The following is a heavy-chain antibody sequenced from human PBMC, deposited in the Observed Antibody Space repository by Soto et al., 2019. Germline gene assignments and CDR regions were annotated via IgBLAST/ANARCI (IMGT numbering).Heavy chain of an antibody. CDR3: ARVYDILTSARLDP. V-gene: IGHV3-21*05. CDR2: ISTNSRYT. CDR1: GFTFSSYS. Sequence: GGSLRLSCAASGFTFSSYSMTWIRQAPGKGLEWISYISTNSRYTKYADSVKGRFTISRDDAKNSLYLQMNSLRVEDTAVYYCARVYDILTSARLDPWGQGTLVTVSS. D-gene: IGHD3-9*01. J-gene: IGHJ5*02.